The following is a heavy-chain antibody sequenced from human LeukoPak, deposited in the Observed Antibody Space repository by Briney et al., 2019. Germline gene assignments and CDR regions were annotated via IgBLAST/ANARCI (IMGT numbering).Heavy chain of an antibody. Sequence: PGGSLRLSCAASGFTFSDYYMSWIRQAPGKGLEWVSYISSSGSTIYYADSVKGRFTISRDNAKNSLYLQMNSLRAEDTAVYYCARGEHYYDSSGPEEYYFDYWGQGTLVTVSS. D-gene: IGHD3-22*01. CDR3: ARGEHYYDSSGPEEYYFDY. CDR1: GFTFSDYY. CDR2: ISSSGSTI. J-gene: IGHJ4*02. V-gene: IGHV3-11*01.